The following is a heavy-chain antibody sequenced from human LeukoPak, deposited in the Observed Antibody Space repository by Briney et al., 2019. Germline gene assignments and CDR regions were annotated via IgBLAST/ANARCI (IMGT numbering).Heavy chain of an antibody. Sequence: GGSLRLSCVASGFTFSSYWMHWVRQAPGKGLVWVSRINSDGSSTSYADSVKGRFTISRDNAKNTLYLQMNSLRAEDTAVYYCARANYYGSGRAAFDIWGQGTMVTVSS. V-gene: IGHV3-74*01. CDR2: INSDGSST. CDR1: GFTFSSYW. J-gene: IGHJ3*02. CDR3: ARANYYGSGRAAFDI. D-gene: IGHD3-10*01.